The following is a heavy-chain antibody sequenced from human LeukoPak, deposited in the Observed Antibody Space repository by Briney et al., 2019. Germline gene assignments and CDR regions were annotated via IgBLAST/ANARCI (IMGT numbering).Heavy chain of an antibody. CDR3: ARGDAFDI. J-gene: IGHJ3*02. CDR1: GFTFDDYA. CDR2: ISWNSGSI. V-gene: IGHV3-9*01. Sequence: GGSLRLSCAASGFTFDDYAMHWVRQAPGKGLEWVSGISWNSGSIGYADSVKGRFTISRDNAKNTLYLQMISLRAEDTAVYYCARGDAFDIWGQGTMVTVSS.